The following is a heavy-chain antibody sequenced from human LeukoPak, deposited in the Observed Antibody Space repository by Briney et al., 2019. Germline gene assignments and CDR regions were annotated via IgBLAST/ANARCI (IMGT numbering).Heavy chain of an antibody. CDR3: AGTIYYYYGMDV. D-gene: IGHD2-2*01. CDR2: IYYSGST. CDR1: GGSISSYY. Sequence: SETLSLTCTVSGGSISSYYWSWIRQPPGKGLEWIGYIYYSGSTNYNPSLKSRVTISVDTSKNQFSLKLSSVTAADTAVHYCAGTIYYYYGMDVWGQGTTVTVSS. V-gene: IGHV4-59*01. J-gene: IGHJ6*02.